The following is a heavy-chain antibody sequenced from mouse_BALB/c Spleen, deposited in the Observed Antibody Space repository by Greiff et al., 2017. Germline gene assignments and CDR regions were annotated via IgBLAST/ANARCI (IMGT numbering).Heavy chain of an antibody. CDR3: ARVSTGYWYFDV. CDR2: INPSSGYT. D-gene: IGHD5-1*01. CDR1: GYTFTSYT. V-gene: IGHV1-4*01. Sequence: QVQLQQSGAELARPGASVKMSCKASGYTFTSYTMHWVKQRPGQGLEWIGYINPSSGYTNYNQKFKDKATLTADKSSSTAYMQLSSLTSEDSAVYYCARVSTGYWYFDVWGAGTTVTVSS. J-gene: IGHJ1*01.